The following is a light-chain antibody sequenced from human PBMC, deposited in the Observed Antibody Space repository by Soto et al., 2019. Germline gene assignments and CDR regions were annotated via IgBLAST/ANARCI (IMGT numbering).Light chain of an antibody. CDR2: LGS. J-gene: IGKJ4*01. Sequence: DIVMTQTPLSLPVTPGEPASISCRSSQSLLHTNGYNYLDWYLQKPGQSPQLLISLGSDRASGVPDRFSGSGSGTEFTLKISRVEAEDVGVYYCMKALQSPLTFGGGTQVEIK. CDR3: MKALQSPLT. CDR1: QSLLHTNGYNY. V-gene: IGKV2-28*01.